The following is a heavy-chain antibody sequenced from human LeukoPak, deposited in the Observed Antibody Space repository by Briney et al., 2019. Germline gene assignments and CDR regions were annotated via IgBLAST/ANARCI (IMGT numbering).Heavy chain of an antibody. V-gene: IGHV3-23*01. CDR1: GFTFGRSD. Sequence: PGGSLTLSCEASGFTFGRSDMTWLRQTPGKGLEWFSNISSSGNTYYADSVKGRFTISRDNSKNLVILQMNSLRAEDTAIYYCVKGGMSEDGLDFWGQGSLVTVSS. J-gene: IGHJ4*02. CDR3: VKGGMSEDGLDF. CDR2: ISSSGNT. D-gene: IGHD5-24*01.